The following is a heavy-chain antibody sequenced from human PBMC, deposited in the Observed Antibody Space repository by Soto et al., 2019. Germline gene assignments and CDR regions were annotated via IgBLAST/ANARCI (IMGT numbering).Heavy chain of an antibody. D-gene: IGHD6-19*01. J-gene: IGHJ4*02. CDR2: ISTNNGNT. CDR1: GYTFSNYD. Sequence: QVQLVQSGAEVKKPGASVKVSCKASGYTFSNYDISWVRQAPGQGLEWMGWISTNNGNTDHAQKLQGRVTMTTDTSTTTAYMELRSLRSDDTAVYYCGRVTIAVAGWAFDYWGQGTLDTVSS. V-gene: IGHV1-18*04. CDR3: GRVTIAVAGWAFDY.